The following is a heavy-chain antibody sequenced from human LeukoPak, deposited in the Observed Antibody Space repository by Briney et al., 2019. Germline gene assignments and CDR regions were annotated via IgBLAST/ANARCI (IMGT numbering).Heavy chain of an antibody. CDR2: ISRSGSSI. D-gene: IGHD4-23*01. V-gene: IGHV3-48*03. Sequence: GGSLRLSCAASGSTFSNYEMSWVRQAPGKGLEWVSYISRSGSSIYYADSVKGRFTISRDNAKNSLYLQMNTLRAEDTAVYYCARVGRSTVGGYWGQGTLVTVSS. CDR1: GSTFSNYE. CDR3: ARVGRSTVGGY. J-gene: IGHJ4*02.